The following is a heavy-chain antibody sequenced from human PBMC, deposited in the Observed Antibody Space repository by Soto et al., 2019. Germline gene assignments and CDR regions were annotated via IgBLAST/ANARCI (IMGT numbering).Heavy chain of an antibody. V-gene: IGHV1-18*01. CDR2: ISAYNGNT. J-gene: IGHJ6*03. CDR3: SRGRAGYAVYYYYYYMDV. CDR1: GYTFTSYG. Sequence: ASVKVSCKASGYTFTSYGISWVRQAPGQGLEWMGWISAYNGNTKYAQKLQGRVTMTTDTSTSTAYMVLRRLRSDDTAVYYFSRGRAGYAVYYYYYYMDVWGKGTTVTVSS. D-gene: IGHD5-12*01.